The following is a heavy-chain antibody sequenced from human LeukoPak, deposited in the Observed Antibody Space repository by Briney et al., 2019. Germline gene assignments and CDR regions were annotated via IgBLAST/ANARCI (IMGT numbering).Heavy chain of an antibody. CDR1: GYTFTSYG. CDR2: IIPIFGTA. J-gene: IGHJ4*02. Sequence: SVKVSCKASGYTFTSYGISWVRQAPGQGLEWMGGIIPIFGTANYAQKFQGRVTITADESTSTAYMELSSLRSEDTAVYYCARGSGYYYYFDYWGQGTLVTVSS. CDR3: ARGSGYYYYFDY. D-gene: IGHD3-22*01. V-gene: IGHV1-69*13.